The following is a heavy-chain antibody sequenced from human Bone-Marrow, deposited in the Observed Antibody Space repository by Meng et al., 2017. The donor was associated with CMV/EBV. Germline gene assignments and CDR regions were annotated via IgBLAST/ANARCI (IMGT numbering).Heavy chain of an antibody. CDR2: ISYDGSNK. J-gene: IGHJ4*02. V-gene: IGHV3-30*19. CDR1: GFTFSNYG. CDR3: ARAPGVVGAWYFDY. D-gene: IGHD2-2*01. Sequence: GGSLRLSCAASGFTFSNYGMHWVRQAPGKGLEWVAVISYDGSNKYYADSVKGRFTISRDNSKNTLYLQMNSLRAEDTAVYYCARAPGVVGAWYFDYWGQGTLVTVSS.